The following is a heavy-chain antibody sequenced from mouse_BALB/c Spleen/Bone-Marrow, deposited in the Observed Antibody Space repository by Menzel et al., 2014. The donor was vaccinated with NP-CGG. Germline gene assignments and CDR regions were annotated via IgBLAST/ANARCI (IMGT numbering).Heavy chain of an antibody. CDR1: GYTFTTYT. D-gene: IGHD1-1*01. CDR2: IIPSSGYT. CDR3: AIRYYAMDY. V-gene: IGHV1-4*01. J-gene: IGHJ4*01. Sequence: QVQLQQSGAELARPGASVKMSCKASGYTFTTYTIHWMKQRPGQGLEWIGYIIPSSGYTNYNQKFKDKATLTADKSSSTAYMHLSSLTPEDSAVYYCAIRYYAMDYWGQGTSVTVSS.